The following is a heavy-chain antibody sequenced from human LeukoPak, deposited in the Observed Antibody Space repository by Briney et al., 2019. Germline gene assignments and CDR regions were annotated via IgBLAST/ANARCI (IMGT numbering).Heavy chain of an antibody. D-gene: IGHD3-22*01. CDR2: IYYSGST. V-gene: IGHV4-59*01. Sequence: SETLSLTCTVSGGSISSYYWSWIRQPPGKGLEWIGYIYYSGSTNYNPSLKSRVTISVDTSKNQFSLKLSSVTAADTAVYYCARAGDSSGYPGPYWYFDLWGRGTLVTVSS. J-gene: IGHJ2*01. CDR3: ARAGDSSGYPGPYWYFDL. CDR1: GGSISSYY.